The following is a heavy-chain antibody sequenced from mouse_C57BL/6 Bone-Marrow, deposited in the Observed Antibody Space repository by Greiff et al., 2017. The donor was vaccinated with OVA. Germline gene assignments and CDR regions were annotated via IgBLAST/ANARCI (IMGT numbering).Heavy chain of an antibody. CDR3: ARGDGYFDV. CDR2: IYPGSGST. V-gene: IGHV1-55*01. D-gene: IGHD3-3*01. J-gene: IGHJ1*03. Sequence: QVQLQQSDAELVKPGASVKMSCKASGYTFTSYWINWVKQRPGQGLEWIGDIYPGSGSTNYNEKFKSKATLTVDTSSSTAYMQLSSLTSEDSAVYYCARGDGYFDVWGTGTTVTVSS. CDR1: GYTFTSYW.